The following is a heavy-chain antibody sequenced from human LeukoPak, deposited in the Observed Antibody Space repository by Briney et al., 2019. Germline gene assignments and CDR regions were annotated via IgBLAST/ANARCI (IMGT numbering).Heavy chain of an antibody. D-gene: IGHD3-16*01. Sequence: MSSETLSLTCTVSGGSISSGGYYWSWIRQHPGKGLEWIGYIYYSGSTYYNPSLKSRVTISVDTSKNQFSLKLSSVTAADTAVYYCAREMWRITSDAFGIWGQGTMVTVSS. CDR2: IYYSGST. CDR1: GGSISSGGYY. J-gene: IGHJ3*02. V-gene: IGHV4-31*03. CDR3: AREMWRITSDAFGI.